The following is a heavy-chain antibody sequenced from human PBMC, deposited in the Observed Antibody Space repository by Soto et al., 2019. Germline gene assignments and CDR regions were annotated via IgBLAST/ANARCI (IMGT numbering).Heavy chain of an antibody. J-gene: IGHJ4*02. Sequence: QVQLQESGPGLVKPSETLSLTCTVSGGSISSYYWSWIRQPPGKGLEWIGYIYYSGSTNYNPSLKSRVTISVDTSKNQFSLKLSSVTAADTAVYYCARVARSSSGYYYSRFDYWGQGTLVTVSS. CDR2: IYYSGST. V-gene: IGHV4-59*01. CDR3: ARVARSSSGYYYSRFDY. CDR1: GGSISSYY. D-gene: IGHD3-22*01.